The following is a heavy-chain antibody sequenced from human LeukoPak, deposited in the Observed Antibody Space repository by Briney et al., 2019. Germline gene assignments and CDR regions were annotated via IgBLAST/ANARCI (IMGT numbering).Heavy chain of an antibody. Sequence: PGGSLRLSCAASGFIFSSYGMHWVRQAPGKGLEWVAIIWFDGNNRYYGDSVKGRFTISRDNSKNTLDLQMDSLRVEDTAVYYCARHHSGSYSYFDYWGQGTLVTVSS. CDR2: IWFDGNNR. CDR1: GFIFSSYG. J-gene: IGHJ4*02. D-gene: IGHD1-26*01. V-gene: IGHV3-33*01. CDR3: ARHHSGSYSYFDY.